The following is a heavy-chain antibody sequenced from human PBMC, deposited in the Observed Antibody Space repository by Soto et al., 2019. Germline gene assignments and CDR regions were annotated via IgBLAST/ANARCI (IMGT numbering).Heavy chain of an antibody. CDR3: ARDRRGVLDP. J-gene: IGHJ5*02. Sequence: GGSLRLSGAASGFTFSDYDMSWVRPDPGKGLEWVSAISASGRTTYYADSVKGRFTISRDSSKGTLYLQMNSLRVEDTALFYCARDRRGVLDPWGQGIPVTVSS. CDR2: ISASGRTT. CDR1: GFTFSDYD. V-gene: IGHV3-23*01.